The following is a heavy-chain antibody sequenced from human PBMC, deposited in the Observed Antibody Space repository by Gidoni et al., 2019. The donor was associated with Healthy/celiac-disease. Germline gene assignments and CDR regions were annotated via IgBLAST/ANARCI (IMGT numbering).Heavy chain of an antibody. CDR3: ARVGGGMATNSGVDDY. D-gene: IGHD3-16*01. Sequence: EVQLVESGGGLVQPGGSLRLSCAASGFTFSSYDMNWVRQAPGKGLEWVSYISSRVSTIYYADSVKGRFTISRDNAKNSLYLQMNSLRAEDTAVYYCARVGGGMATNSGVDDYWGQGTLVTVSS. V-gene: IGHV3-48*03. J-gene: IGHJ4*02. CDR2: ISSRVSTI. CDR1: GFTFSSYD.